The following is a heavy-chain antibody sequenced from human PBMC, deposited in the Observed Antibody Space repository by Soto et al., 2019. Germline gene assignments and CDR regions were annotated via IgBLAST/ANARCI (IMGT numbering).Heavy chain of an antibody. J-gene: IGHJ4*02. D-gene: IGHD2-2*01. V-gene: IGHV3-48*01. Sequence: GGSLRLSCAASGFTFSNAWMNWVRQAPGKGLEWISYINSGSTSVFYAVSVKGRFTISRDNAKNSLYLQMNSLRAEDTALYYCTSSTSPDAYWGQGTLVTVSS. CDR1: GFTFSNAW. CDR3: TSSTSPDAY. CDR2: INSGSTSV.